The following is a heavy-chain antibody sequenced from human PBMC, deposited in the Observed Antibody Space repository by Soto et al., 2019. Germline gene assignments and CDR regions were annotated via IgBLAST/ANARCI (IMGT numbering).Heavy chain of an antibody. J-gene: IGHJ4*02. CDR3: ARAVIVVVPATTYFDY. CDR2: INPSGGST. Sequence: QVQLVQSGAEVKKPGASVKVSCKASGYTFTSYYMHWVRQAPGQGLEWMGIINPSGGSTSYAQKLQGRVTMPRDTSTSPVYMELSSLRSEDTAVYYCARAVIVVVPATTYFDYWGQGTLVTVSS. CDR1: GYTFTSYY. D-gene: IGHD2-21*02. V-gene: IGHV1-46*01.